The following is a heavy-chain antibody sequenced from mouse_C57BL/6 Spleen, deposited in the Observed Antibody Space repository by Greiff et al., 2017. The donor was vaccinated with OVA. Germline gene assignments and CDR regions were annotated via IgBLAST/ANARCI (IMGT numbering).Heavy chain of an antibody. J-gene: IGHJ4*01. V-gene: IGHV6-3*01. CDR2: IRLKSDNYAT. D-gene: IGHD1-1*01. Sequence: EVQLQESGGGLVQPGGSMKLSCVASGFTFSNYWMNWVRQSPEKGLEWVAQIRLKSDNYATHYAESVKGRFTISRDDSKSSVYLQMNNLRVEDTGIYYCGSIYVFYYAMDYWGQGTSVTVSS. CDR1: GFTFSNYW. CDR3: GSIYVFYYAMDY.